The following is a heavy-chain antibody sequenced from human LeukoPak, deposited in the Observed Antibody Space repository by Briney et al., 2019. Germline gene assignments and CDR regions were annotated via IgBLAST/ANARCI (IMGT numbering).Heavy chain of an antibody. CDR3: ARVGSGYDPYYFDY. J-gene: IGHJ4*02. D-gene: IGHD5-12*01. CDR1: GYTFTSYD. Sequence: AASVKVSCKASGYTFTSYDINWVRQATGQGLEWMGWMNPNSGNTGYAQKFQGRVTMTRNTSISTAYMELSSLRSEDTAVYYCARVGSGYDPYYFDYWGQGTLVTVSS. V-gene: IGHV1-8*01. CDR2: MNPNSGNT.